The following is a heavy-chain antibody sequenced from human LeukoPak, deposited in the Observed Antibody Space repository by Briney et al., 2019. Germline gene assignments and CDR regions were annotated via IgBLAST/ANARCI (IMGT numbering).Heavy chain of an antibody. Sequence: LEASVKVSCKASGYTFTGYYMHWVRQPPGQGLEWMGWINPNSGGTNYAQNFQGRVTMTRDTSISTAYMELSRLRSDDTAVYYCARDYYDTTVNYYYYGMDVWGQGTTVTVSS. D-gene: IGHD3-22*01. CDR2: INPNSGGT. CDR1: GYTFTGYY. J-gene: IGHJ6*02. V-gene: IGHV1-2*03. CDR3: ARDYYDTTVNYYYYGMDV.